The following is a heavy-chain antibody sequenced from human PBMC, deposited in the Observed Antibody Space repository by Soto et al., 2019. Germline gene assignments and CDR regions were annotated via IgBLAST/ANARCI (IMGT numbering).Heavy chain of an antibody. D-gene: IGHD3-22*01. Sequence: SETLSLTCTVSGGSISSYYWSWIRQPPGKGLEWIGYIYYSGSTNYNPSLKSRVTISVDTSKNQFSLKLSSVTAADTAVYYCARNTYYYDSSGYYWTGYYGMDVWGQGTTVTVSS. CDR2: IYYSGST. CDR1: GGSISSYY. J-gene: IGHJ6*02. CDR3: ARNTYYYDSSGYYWTGYYGMDV. V-gene: IGHV4-59*01.